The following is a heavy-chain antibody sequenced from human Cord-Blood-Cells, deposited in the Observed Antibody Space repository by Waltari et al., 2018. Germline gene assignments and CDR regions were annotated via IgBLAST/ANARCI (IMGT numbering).Heavy chain of an antibody. V-gene: IGHV4-34*01. Sequence: QVQLQQRGAGLLKPSETLSLTCAVYGGSFRGYYWSWIRQPPGKGLDRIREIKHSGSTTANPSRKSRVTSSVYTSKNKFSLKLSAVAAADTAVYYCARGVGVATIFDYWGQGTLFTVSS. CDR2: IKHSGST. CDR3: ARGVGVATIFDY. CDR1: GGSFRGYY. D-gene: IGHD5-12*01. J-gene: IGHJ4*02.